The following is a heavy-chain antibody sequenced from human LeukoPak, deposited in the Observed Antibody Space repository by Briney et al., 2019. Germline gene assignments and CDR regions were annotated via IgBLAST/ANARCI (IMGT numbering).Heavy chain of an antibody. D-gene: IGHD3-16*02. CDR3: ASTRRYEAFDI. CDR2: IIPIFGTA. Sequence: SVKVSCKASGGTFSSYAISWVRQAPGQGLEWMGGIIPIFGTANYAQKFQGRVTITTDESTSTAYMELSSLRSEDTAVYSCASTRRYEAFDIWGQGTMVTVSS. CDR1: GGTFSSYA. V-gene: IGHV1-69*05. J-gene: IGHJ3*02.